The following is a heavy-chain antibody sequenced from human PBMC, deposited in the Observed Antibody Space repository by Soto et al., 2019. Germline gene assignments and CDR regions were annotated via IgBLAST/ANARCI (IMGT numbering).Heavy chain of an antibody. CDR1: GFTISTYH. J-gene: IGHJ6*02. V-gene: IGHV3-48*02. D-gene: IGHD1-26*01. Sequence: GGSLRLSCAASGFTISTYHLNWVRQAPGKGLEWVSYISTDLRALYYADSVRGRFTVSRDNAKNSLYLQMTSLRDEDTGVYYCTRDGRRGYDMDVWGQGTTVTVSS. CDR3: TRDGRRGYDMDV. CDR2: ISTDLRAL.